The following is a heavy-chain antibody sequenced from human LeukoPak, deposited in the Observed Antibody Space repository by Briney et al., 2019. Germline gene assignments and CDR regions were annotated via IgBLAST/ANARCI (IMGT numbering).Heavy chain of an antibody. CDR2: VYSSGTT. CDR1: GGAITGFY. J-gene: IGHJ6*04. Sequence: PSDTLSLTCTVSGGAITGFYWSWVRQPAGKGLEWVGRVYSSGTTTANPSLKSRGTMSADTSKNQFSLNLRSVTAADTAVYYCARRKSGPRFSHYYMDVWGSGITVTVSS. V-gene: IGHV4-4*07. D-gene: IGHD3-10*01. CDR3: ARRKSGPRFSHYYMDV.